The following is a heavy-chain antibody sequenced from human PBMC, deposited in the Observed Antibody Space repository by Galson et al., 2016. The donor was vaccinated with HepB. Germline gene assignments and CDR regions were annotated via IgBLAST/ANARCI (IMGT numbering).Heavy chain of an antibody. Sequence: PALVKPTQTLTLTCTFSGFSLSTGAMCVSWIRQPPGKALEWLARIDWDDDKYYSTSLKTRLTISKDTSKNQVVLRMTNMDPVYTATYFCARTKRYSSGYYYSDYWGQGTLVSVSS. CDR1: GFSLSTGAMC. CDR3: ARTKRYSSGYYYSDY. J-gene: IGHJ4*02. V-gene: IGHV2-70*11. CDR2: IDWDDDK. D-gene: IGHD3-22*01.